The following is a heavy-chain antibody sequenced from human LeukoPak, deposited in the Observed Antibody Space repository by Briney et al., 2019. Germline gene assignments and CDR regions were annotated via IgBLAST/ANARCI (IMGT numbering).Heavy chain of an antibody. Sequence: SQTLSLTCAISGDSVSSNSATWNWIRQSPSRGLEWLGRTYYRSKWYNDYAVSVKSRITINPDTSRSQFSLQLNSATPEDTAVYFCARDPAGAVACDYWGQGTLVTVSS. CDR3: ARDPAGAVACDY. J-gene: IGHJ4*02. D-gene: IGHD6-19*01. CDR2: TYYRSKWYN. V-gene: IGHV6-1*01. CDR1: GDSVSSNSAT.